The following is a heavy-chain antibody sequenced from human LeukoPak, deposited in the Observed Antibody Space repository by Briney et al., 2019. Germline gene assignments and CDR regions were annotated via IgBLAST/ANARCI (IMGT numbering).Heavy chain of an antibody. Sequence: PGGSLRLSCEASGFTLRSYAMHWVGKAPGKGREWVAVISYDGSNTYYADSVKGRFSISRDNSNNTLYLQMNSLRAEDTAGYYCAREQDDDSSGYYFLGVRYYYYGMDVWGQGTTVTVSS. CDR3: AREQDDDSSGYYFLGVRYYYYGMDV. D-gene: IGHD3-22*01. J-gene: IGHJ6*02. CDR2: ISYDGSNT. CDR1: GFTLRSYA. V-gene: IGHV3-30-3*01.